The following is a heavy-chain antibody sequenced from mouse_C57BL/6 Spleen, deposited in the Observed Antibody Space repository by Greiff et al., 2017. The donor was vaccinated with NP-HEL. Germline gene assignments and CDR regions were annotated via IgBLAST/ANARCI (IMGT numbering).Heavy chain of an antibody. V-gene: IGHV5-17*01. CDR3: APYAMDY. CDR2: ISSGSSTI. J-gene: IGHJ4*01. Sequence: EVQLQQSGGGLVKPGGSLKLSCAASGFTFSDYGMHWVRQAPEKGLEWVAYISSGSSTIYYADTVKGRFTISRDNAKNTLFLQMTSLRSEDTAMYYCAPYAMDYWGQGTSVTVSS. CDR1: GFTFSDYG.